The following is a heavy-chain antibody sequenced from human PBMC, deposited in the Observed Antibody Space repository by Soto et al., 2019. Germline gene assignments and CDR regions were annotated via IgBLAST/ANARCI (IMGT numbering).Heavy chain of an antibody. CDR3: VRSSGWMDQFDY. CDR1: GFTFSTSS. J-gene: IGHJ4*02. CDR2: ISSSSTYI. Sequence: EVQLVESGGGLVKPGGSLRLSCAVSGFTFSTSSLNWVRQAPGKGLEWVASISSSSTYIYYADSVKGRFTISKDNAKNSLYLQMNTLRAEDTAVYYCVRSSGWMDQFDYWGQGALVTVSS. V-gene: IGHV3-21*01. D-gene: IGHD6-19*01.